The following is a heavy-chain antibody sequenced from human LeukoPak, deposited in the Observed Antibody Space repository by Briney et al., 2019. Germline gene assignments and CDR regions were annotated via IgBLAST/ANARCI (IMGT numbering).Heavy chain of an antibody. J-gene: IGHJ4*02. CDR3: ARVPLWWLTPFDF. V-gene: IGHV4-34*01. Sequence: PSETLSLTCAVSGGSLSPHYWSWIRRPLGKGLEWIGEINNRGTTNYSPPLRGRATTSVDTSKNQFSLRLTSVTAADTAMYYCARVPLWWLTPFDFWGQGTLATVSS. D-gene: IGHD5-12*01. CDR2: INNRGTT. CDR1: GGSLSPHY.